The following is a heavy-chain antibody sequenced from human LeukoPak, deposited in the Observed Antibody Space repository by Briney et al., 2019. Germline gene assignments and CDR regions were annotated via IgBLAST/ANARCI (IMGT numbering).Heavy chain of an antibody. Sequence: GGSLRLSCAASGFTFSGYATSWVRQAPGKGLEWVSSISGSGGSTFYADSVKGRFTISRDNSKNTLYLQMNSLRAEDTAVYYCAKGYDFWSGGLDYWGQGTLVTVSS. CDR1: GFTFSGYA. V-gene: IGHV3-23*01. CDR3: AKGYDFWSGGLDY. J-gene: IGHJ4*02. D-gene: IGHD3-3*01. CDR2: ISGSGGST.